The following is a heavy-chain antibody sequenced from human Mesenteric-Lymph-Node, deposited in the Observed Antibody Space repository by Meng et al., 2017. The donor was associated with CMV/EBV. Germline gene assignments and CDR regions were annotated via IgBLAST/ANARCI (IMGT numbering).Heavy chain of an antibody. CDR3: ARNYWSGYLYYFDY. CDR1: GFTFSTYE. CDR2: ISSIGTTI. V-gene: IGHV3-48*03. D-gene: IGHD3-3*01. J-gene: IGHJ4*02. Sequence: GGSLRLSCAASGFTFSTYEMNWVRQAPGKGLEWVSYISSIGTTIKYADSVKGRFTISRDNAKNSLYLQMNSLRAEDTAVYYCARNYWSGYLYYFDYWGQGTLVTVSS.